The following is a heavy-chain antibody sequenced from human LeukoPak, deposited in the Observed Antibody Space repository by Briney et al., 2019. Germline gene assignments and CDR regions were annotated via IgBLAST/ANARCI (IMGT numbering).Heavy chain of an antibody. V-gene: IGHV3-23*01. CDR2: ITGSGGNT. CDR1: GFTFSNYA. Sequence: GGSLRLSCAASGFTFSNYAMSWVRQAPGKGLEWVSAITGSGGNTYYADSVKGRFTISRDNSKNTVSLQMNSLRAEDTAVYYCAKWGDYDVLTGYYVSDYWGQGTLVTVSS. D-gene: IGHD3-9*01. CDR3: AKWGDYDVLTGYYVSDY. J-gene: IGHJ4*02.